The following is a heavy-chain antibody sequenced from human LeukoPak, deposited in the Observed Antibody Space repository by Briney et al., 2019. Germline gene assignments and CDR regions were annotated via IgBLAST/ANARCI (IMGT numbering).Heavy chain of an antibody. CDR2: IYESGRP. D-gene: IGHD6-13*01. CDR1: GASISSSSYY. J-gene: IGHJ4*02. V-gene: IGHV4-39*01. CDR3: ARGDSSSWSLFDY. Sequence: SETLSLTCTVSGASISSSSYYWGWIRQPPGKGLEWIGSIYESGRPHYNPSLRSRITISVDTSKNQFSLELSSVTAADTAVYYCARGDSSSWSLFDYWGQGTLVTVSS.